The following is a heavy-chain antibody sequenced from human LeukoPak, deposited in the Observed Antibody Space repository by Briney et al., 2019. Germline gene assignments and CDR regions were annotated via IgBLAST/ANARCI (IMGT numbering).Heavy chain of an antibody. Sequence: ASVKVSCKASGYTFTSYGISWVRQAPGQGLEWMGWISAYNGNTNYAQKLQGRVTMTTDTSTSTAYMELRSLRSEDTAVYYCARADYYDSSGYLRQLYYFDYWGQGTLVTVSS. J-gene: IGHJ4*02. CDR2: ISAYNGNT. D-gene: IGHD3-22*01. CDR1: GYTFTSYG. CDR3: ARADYYDSSGYLRQLYYFDY. V-gene: IGHV1-18*01.